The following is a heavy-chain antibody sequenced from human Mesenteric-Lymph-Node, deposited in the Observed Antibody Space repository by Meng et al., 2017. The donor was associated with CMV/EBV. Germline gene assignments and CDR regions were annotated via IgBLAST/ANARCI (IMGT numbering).Heavy chain of an antibody. D-gene: IGHD2-2*01. CDR1: GGSFTGYY. V-gene: IGHV4-34*01. Sequence: SETLSLTCAVYGGSFTGYYWSWIRQSPGKGLEWIGEINHSGSTNYNPSLKSRVTISVDTSKNQFSLKLSSVTAADTAVYYCARDIVVVPADYYYYYGMDVWGQGTTVTVSS. J-gene: IGHJ6*02. CDR3: ARDIVVVPADYYYYYGMDV. CDR2: INHSGST.